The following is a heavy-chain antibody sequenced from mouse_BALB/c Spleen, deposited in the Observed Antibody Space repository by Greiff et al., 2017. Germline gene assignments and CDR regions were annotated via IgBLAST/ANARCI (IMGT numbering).Heavy chain of an antibody. J-gene: IGHJ1*01. CDR1: GYSITSDYA. D-gene: IGHD1-1*01. V-gene: IGHV3-2*02. Sequence: VQLQQSGPGLVKPSQSLSLTCTVTGYSITSDYAWNWIRQFPGNILEWMGYISYSGSTSYNPSLKSRISITRDTTKNQFFLQLNSVTTEDTATYYCARSFTTVVGDWYFDVWGAGTTVTVSS. CDR3: ARSFTTVVGDWYFDV. CDR2: ISYSGST.